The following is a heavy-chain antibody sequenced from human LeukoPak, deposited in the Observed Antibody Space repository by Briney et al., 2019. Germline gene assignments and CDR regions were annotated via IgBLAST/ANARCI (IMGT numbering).Heavy chain of an antibody. Sequence: GGSLRLSCAASAFTFSSYWMSWVRQAPGKGLEWVANIKQDGTEKYYVDSVKGRFTISIDNAKNSLYLQMNSLRAEDTAIFYCAKSLFTSATGTGRAFHIWGQGTRVTVSS. CDR1: AFTFSSYW. CDR3: AKSLFTSATGTGRAFHI. CDR2: IKQDGTEK. J-gene: IGHJ3*02. D-gene: IGHD1-1*01. V-gene: IGHV3-7*03.